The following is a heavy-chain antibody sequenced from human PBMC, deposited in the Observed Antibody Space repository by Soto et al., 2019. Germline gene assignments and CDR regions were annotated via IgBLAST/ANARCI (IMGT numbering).Heavy chain of an antibody. CDR3: TRTSITGTTRYYYGMDV. CDR2: IRSKANSYAT. J-gene: IGHJ6*02. D-gene: IGHD1-7*01. CDR1: GFTFSGSA. V-gene: IGHV3-73*01. Sequence: PGGSLRLSCAASGFTFSGSAMHWVRQASGKGLEWVGRIRSKANSYATAYAASVKGRFTISRDDSKNTAYLQMNSLKTEGTAVYYCTRTSITGTTRYYYGMDVWGQGTTVTVSS.